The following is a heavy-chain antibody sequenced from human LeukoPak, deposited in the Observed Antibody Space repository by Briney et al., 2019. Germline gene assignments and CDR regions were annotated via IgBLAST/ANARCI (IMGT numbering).Heavy chain of an antibody. V-gene: IGHV4-39*07. CDR3: ARDTGYSSSWYAFDM. Sequence: SETLSLTCTVSGGSISSSSYYWAWIRQPPGQGLEWFGSIYYSGSTYSNPSLKSRVTISLDTSKKHFSLKLRSVTAADTAVYYCARDTGYSSSWYAFDMWGPGTTVTVSS. D-gene: IGHD6-13*01. CDR1: GGSISSSSYY. J-gene: IGHJ3*02. CDR2: IYYSGST.